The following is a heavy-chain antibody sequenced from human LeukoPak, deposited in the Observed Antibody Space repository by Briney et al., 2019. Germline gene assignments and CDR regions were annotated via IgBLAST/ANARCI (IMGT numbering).Heavy chain of an antibody. Sequence: SVKVSCKASGGTFSSYAISWVRQAPGQGLEWMGRIIPIFGTANYAQKFQGRVTITTDESTSTAYMELSSLRSEDTAVYYCASISIAVAGTRRSSYYYMDVWGKGTTVTASS. V-gene: IGHV1-69*05. J-gene: IGHJ6*03. CDR3: ASISIAVAGTRRSSYYYMDV. D-gene: IGHD6-19*01. CDR1: GGTFSSYA. CDR2: IIPIFGTA.